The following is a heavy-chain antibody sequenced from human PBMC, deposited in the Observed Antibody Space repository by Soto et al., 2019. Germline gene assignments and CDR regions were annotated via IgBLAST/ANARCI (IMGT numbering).Heavy chain of an antibody. Sequence: PSETLSLTCTVSGGSISSSSYYWGWIRQPPGKGLEWIGSIIYSGSTYYNPSLKSRVTISVDTSKTQFSLKLGSVTAADTAMYYCARGGAGVTENWFDPWGQGTLVTVSS. V-gene: IGHV4-39*07. CDR1: GGSISSSSYY. J-gene: IGHJ5*02. CDR3: ARGGAGVTENWFDP. D-gene: IGHD3-10*01. CDR2: IIYSGST.